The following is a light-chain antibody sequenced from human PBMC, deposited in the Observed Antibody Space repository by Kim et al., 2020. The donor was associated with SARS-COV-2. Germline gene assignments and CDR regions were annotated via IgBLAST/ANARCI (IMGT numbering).Light chain of an antibody. CDR2: GKN. J-gene: IGLJ2*01. CDR3: NSRDSSGPVV. V-gene: IGLV3-19*01. Sequence: VALGQTVRITCQGDSLRSYYASRYQKKQGQAPVLVIYGKNNRPSGIPDRFSGTSSGNTASLTITGAQAEDEADYYCNSRDSSGPVVFGGGTKLTIL. CDR1: SLRSYY.